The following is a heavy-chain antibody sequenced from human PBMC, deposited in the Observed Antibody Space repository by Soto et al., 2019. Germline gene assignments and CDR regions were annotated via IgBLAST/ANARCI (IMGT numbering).Heavy chain of an antibody. V-gene: IGHV1-69*12. J-gene: IGHJ5*02. D-gene: IGHD1-20*01. CDR1: GGTFSSYA. Sequence: QVQLVQSGAEVKKPGSSVKVSCKASGGTFSSYAISWVRQAPGQGLEWMGGIIPIFGTANYAQKFQGRVTIAADEXXSXAXXELSSLRSEDTAVYYCAREGKGSYNWGTTVGRFDPWGQGPLVTVSS. CDR2: IIPIFGTA. CDR3: AREGKGSYNWGTTVGRFDP.